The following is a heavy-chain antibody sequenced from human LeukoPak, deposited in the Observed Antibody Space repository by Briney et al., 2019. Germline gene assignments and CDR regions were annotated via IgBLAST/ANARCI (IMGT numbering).Heavy chain of an antibody. D-gene: IGHD6-19*01. CDR2: ISDSGGT. V-gene: IGHV3-23*01. CDR1: GFTFSSYL. CDR3: AKIQGWFNAAFHI. Sequence: GGSLRLSCAASGFTFSSYLMHWVRQAPGKGLEWVSGISDSGGTYYADSVKGRFTISRDISKNTLFLQMNSLRAEDTAVYYCAKIQGWFNAAFHIGGQGTMVTVSS. J-gene: IGHJ3*02.